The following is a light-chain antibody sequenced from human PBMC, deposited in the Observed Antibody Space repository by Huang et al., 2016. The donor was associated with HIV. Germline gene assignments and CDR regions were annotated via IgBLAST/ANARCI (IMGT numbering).Light chain of an antibody. CDR1: QSVLYSYNNNNC. CDR3: HQYYNTPYT. V-gene: IGKV4-1*01. J-gene: IGKJ2*01. CDR2: WAS. Sequence: DIVMTQSPDSLAVSLGERATINCKSSQSVLYSYNNNNCLAWYQQKPGQPPKLLIYWASTRESGVPDRFSGSGSGTEFTLTISSLQAEDVAVYYCHQYYNTPYTFGQGTKLEIK.